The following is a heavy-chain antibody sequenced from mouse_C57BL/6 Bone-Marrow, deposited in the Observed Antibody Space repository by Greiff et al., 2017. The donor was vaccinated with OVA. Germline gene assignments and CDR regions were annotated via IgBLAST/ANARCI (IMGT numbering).Heavy chain of an antibody. CDR3: TKEPYYGSSYGFCDV. CDR2: IYPGNSDT. V-gene: IGHV1-5*01. Sequence: VQLQQSGTVLARPGASVKMSCKTSGYTFTSYWMHWVKQRPGQGLEWIGAIYPGNSDTSYNQKFKGKAKLTAVTSASTAYMELRSLTNEGSAVYYCTKEPYYGSSYGFCDVWGTGTAVTVSS. CDR1: GYTFTSYW. J-gene: IGHJ1*03. D-gene: IGHD1-1*01.